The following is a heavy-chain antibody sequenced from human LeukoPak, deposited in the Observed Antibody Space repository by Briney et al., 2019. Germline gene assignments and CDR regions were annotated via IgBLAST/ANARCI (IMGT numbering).Heavy chain of an antibody. V-gene: IGHV1-18*01. CDR2: ISAYNGNT. Sequence: ASVKASCKASGYTFTSYGISWVRQAPGQGLEWMGWISAYNGNTNYAQKLQGRVTMTTDTSTSTAYMELRSLRSGDTAVYYCASLRGGDWGSDAFDIWGQGTMVTVSS. CDR3: ASLRGGDWGSDAFDI. J-gene: IGHJ3*02. CDR1: GYTFTSYG. D-gene: IGHD2-21*02.